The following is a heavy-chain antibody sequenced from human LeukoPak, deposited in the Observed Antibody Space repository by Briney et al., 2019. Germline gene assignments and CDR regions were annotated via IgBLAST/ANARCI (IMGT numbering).Heavy chain of an antibody. CDR3: AKDIGPAPTEVTMVR. Sequence: QPGGSLRLSCAASGFTFDDYAMHWVRQAPGKGLEWVSLISGDGGSTYYADSVKGRFTISRDNAKNSLYLQMNSLRAEDMALYYCAKDIGPAPTEVTMVRWGQGTLVTVSS. J-gene: IGHJ4*02. CDR2: ISGDGGST. D-gene: IGHD3-10*01. V-gene: IGHV3-43*02. CDR1: GFTFDDYA.